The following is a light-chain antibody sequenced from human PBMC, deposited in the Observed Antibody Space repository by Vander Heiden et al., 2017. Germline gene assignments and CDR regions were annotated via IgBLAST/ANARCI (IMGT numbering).Light chain of an antibody. CDR3: CSYAGRYTWV. V-gene: IGLV2-11*01. Sequence: QSAPTPPRSVSGSPGQSVTISCTGTSSDVGAYDYVSWYQHHPGRAPKLIIYDVNKRPSGLPDRFSGSKSGNTASLTISGLQAEDEADFYCCSYAGRYTWVFGGGTTLT. CDR2: DVN. CDR1: SSDVGAYDY. J-gene: IGLJ3*02.